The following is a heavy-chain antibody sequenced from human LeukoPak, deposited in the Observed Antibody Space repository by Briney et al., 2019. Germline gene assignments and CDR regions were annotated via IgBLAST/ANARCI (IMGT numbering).Heavy chain of an antibody. CDR3: AKEPRDIVVEGWFDP. V-gene: IGHV3-23*01. D-gene: IGHD2-15*01. J-gene: IGHJ5*02. Sequence: GGSLRLSCAASGFTFSSYAMSWVRQAPGKGLEWVSAISGSGGSTYYADSVKGRYTISRDNSKNTLYLQMNSLRAEDTAVYYCAKEPRDIVVEGWFDPWGQGTLVTVSS. CDR2: ISGSGGST. CDR1: GFTFSSYA.